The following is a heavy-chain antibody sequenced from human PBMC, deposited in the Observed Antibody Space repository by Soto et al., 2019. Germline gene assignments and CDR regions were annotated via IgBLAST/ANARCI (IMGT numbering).Heavy chain of an antibody. CDR3: ARRKERSGPNYFHS. CDR1: GYTFITFD. V-gene: IGHV1-8*01. Sequence: AASVKVSCKASGYTFITFDINWVRQAAGQGLEWMGWMNPYNGNAGYAQKFQGRVTMTRNTSTSTAYMELSSLTSDDSAVYFCARRKERSGPNYFHSCGQGTMVTV. J-gene: IGHJ4*02. CDR2: MNPYNGNA.